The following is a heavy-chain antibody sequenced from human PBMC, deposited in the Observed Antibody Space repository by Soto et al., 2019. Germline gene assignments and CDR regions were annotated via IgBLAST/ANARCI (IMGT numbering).Heavy chain of an antibody. J-gene: IGHJ5*02. CDR3: TKEREAAWLDR. CDR1: GFSFSDHY. V-gene: IGHV3-72*01. D-gene: IGHD6-25*01. CDR2: SKANHQNFAT. Sequence: EVQLVESGGTLVQSGGSLRLSCVASGFSFSDHYMDWVRQAPGKGLEWVGRSKANHQNFATEYAASVKGRLTISRDVSQNSVHLQMVSLQPEDKAVSFCTKEREAAWLDRWGQGTLVTVSS.